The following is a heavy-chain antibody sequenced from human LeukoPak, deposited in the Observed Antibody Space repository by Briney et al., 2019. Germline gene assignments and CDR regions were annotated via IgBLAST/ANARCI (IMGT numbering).Heavy chain of an antibody. CDR3: AREREYCGGDCYRAFDI. D-gene: IGHD2-21*02. V-gene: IGHV3-21*01. CDR2: ISSSSYI. J-gene: IGHJ3*02. Sequence: GGSLRLSCAASGFTFSSYSMNWVRQAPGKGLEWVSSISSSSYIYYADSVKGRFTISRDNAKNSLYLQMNSLRAEDTAVYYCAREREYCGGDCYRAFDIWGQGTMVTVSS. CDR1: GFTFSSYS.